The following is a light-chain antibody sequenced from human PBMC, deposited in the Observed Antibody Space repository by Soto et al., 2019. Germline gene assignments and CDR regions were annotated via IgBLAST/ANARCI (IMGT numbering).Light chain of an antibody. Sequence: EILMTQYPVTLSVSPGERATLSCRASQSVSSNLAWYQQKPGQAPSLLIYGAFTRATGIPARFSGTGSGTEFTLTISSLQSEDFALYYCQQYNDWPLTFGQGTKVDIK. J-gene: IGKJ1*01. CDR2: GAF. V-gene: IGKV3-15*01. CDR3: QQYNDWPLT. CDR1: QSVSSN.